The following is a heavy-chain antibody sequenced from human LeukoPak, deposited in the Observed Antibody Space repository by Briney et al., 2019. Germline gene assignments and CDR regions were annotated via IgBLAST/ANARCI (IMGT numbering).Heavy chain of an antibody. CDR1: GGTFSSYA. J-gene: IGHJ4*02. CDR3: ARLPRSGYSYGSDY. D-gene: IGHD5-18*01. V-gene: IGHV1-2*06. Sequence: ASVKVSCKASGGTFSSYAISWVRQAPGQGLEWMGRINPNSGGTNYAQKFQGRVTMTRDTSISTAYMELSRLRSDDTAVYYCARLPRSGYSYGSDYWGQGTLVTVSS. CDR2: INPNSGGT.